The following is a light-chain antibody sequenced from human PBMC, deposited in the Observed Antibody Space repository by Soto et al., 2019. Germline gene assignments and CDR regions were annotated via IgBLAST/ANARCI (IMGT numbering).Light chain of an antibody. V-gene: IGLV2-11*01. CDR1: GSDVGGYNY. CDR2: DVS. CDR3: CSYAGSYTFG. Sequence: QSALTQPRSVSGSPGQSVTISCTGTGSDVGGYNYVSWYQQHPGKAPKLMIYDVSKRPSGVPDRFSGSKSGNTASLTISGLQAEDEADYYCCSYAGSYTFGFGGGTQLTVL. J-gene: IGLJ3*02.